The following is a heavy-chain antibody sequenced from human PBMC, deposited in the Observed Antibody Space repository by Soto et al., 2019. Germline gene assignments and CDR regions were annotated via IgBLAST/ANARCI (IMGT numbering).Heavy chain of an antibody. D-gene: IGHD3-16*01. J-gene: IGHJ6*02. V-gene: IGHV1-8*01. CDR1: GYTFTSYD. CDR3: ARLGIWSYGMDV. CDR2: MNPNSGNT. Sequence: GASVKVSCKASGYTFTSYDINWVRQATGQGLEWMGWMNPNSGNTGYAQKFQGRVTMTRNTSISTAYMELSSLRSEDTAMYYCARLGIWSYGMDVWGQGTTVTVSS.